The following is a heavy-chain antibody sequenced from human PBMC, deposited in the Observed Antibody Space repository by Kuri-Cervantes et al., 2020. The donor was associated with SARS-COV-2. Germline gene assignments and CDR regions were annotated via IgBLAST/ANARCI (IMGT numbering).Heavy chain of an antibody. CDR1: GGTFSSYA. Sequence: SVKVSCKASGGTFSSYAISWVRQAPGQGLEWMGGIIPIFGTANYAQKFQGRVTITTDESTSTAYMELSSLRPEDTAVYYCARAVTDDSSGYKYYFDYWGQGTLVTVSS. D-gene: IGHD3-22*01. CDR3: ARAVTDDSSGYKYYFDY. J-gene: IGHJ4*02. CDR2: IIPIFGTA. V-gene: IGHV1-69*05.